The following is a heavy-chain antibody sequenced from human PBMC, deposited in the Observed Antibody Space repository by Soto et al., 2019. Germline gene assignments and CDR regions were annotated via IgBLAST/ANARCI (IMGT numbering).Heavy chain of an antibody. J-gene: IGHJ3*02. D-gene: IGHD2-8*01. CDR2: INYSGST. V-gene: IGHV4-59*01. CDR3: ASGRLKMVNHHAFDI. Sequence: QVQLQESGPGLVKPSETLSLTCTVSGGSISSYYWSWIRQLPGKGLEWIGYINYSGSTNNNPSLKSRVLISVDTSQNQFPLKLSSVTAADPAVYYCASGRLKMVNHHAFDIRGQGTMVTVSS. CDR1: GGSISSYY.